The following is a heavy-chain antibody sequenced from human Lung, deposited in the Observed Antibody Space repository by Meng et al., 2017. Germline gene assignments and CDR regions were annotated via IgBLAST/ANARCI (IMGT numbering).Heavy chain of an antibody. J-gene: IGHJ4*02. CDR1: GGSITSSTW. V-gene: IGHV4-4*02. CDR2: IFHSGST. D-gene: IGHD1-26*01. Sequence: VHLRDAGPGRVNPSGTLSLTCAVSGGSITSSTWWSWVRQTPGKGLEWFGEIFHSGSTNYNPPLESRVTISVDKSKNQFSLKVYSVTAADTATYYCARFDISSSGRGDYWGQGILVTVSS. CDR3: ARFDISSSGRGDY.